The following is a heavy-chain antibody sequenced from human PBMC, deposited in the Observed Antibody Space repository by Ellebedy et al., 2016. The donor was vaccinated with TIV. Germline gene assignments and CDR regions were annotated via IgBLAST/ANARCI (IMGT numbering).Heavy chain of an antibody. J-gene: IGHJ3*02. V-gene: IGHV3-7*01. D-gene: IGHD2-8*02. CDR3: AKELVHAIHGFDI. CDR2: IKQDGSEK. Sequence: PGGSLRLSRGASGFTFSNYWMNWVRQAPGKGQEWVANIKQDGSEKYYVDSVKGRFTISRDNSKNTLYLQMNSLRAEDTAIYYCAKELVHAIHGFDIWGQGTMVSVSS. CDR1: GFTFSNYW.